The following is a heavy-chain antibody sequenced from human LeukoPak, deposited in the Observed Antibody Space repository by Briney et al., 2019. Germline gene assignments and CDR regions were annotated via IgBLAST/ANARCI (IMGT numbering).Heavy chain of an antibody. J-gene: IGHJ3*02. Sequence: GGPLRLSYAISGFTFSACELTGGRQAPGKGLEWVSYISRSGSTRYYADSVKGRFTISRDNAKNSLYLQMNSLRAEDTAVYYCARVATMVRVPLDALDIWGQGTMVSVPS. CDR1: GFTFSACE. CDR2: ISRSGSTR. V-gene: IGHV3-48*03. CDR3: ARVATMVRVPLDALDI. D-gene: IGHD3-10*01.